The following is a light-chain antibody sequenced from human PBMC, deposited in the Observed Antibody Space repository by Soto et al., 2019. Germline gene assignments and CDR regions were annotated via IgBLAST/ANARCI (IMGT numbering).Light chain of an antibody. CDR1: QDISNY. Sequence: DIQMTQSPSSLSASVGDRVTITCQASQDISNYLNWYQQKPGKAPNLLIYATSTLQSGVPSRFSGSGSGTDFILTISSLQPEDFATYYCQQSFNSPRTFGQGTKVEVK. V-gene: IGKV1-39*01. J-gene: IGKJ1*01. CDR2: ATS. CDR3: QQSFNSPRT.